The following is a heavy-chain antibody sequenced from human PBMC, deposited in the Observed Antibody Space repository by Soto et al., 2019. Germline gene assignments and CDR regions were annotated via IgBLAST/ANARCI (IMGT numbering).Heavy chain of an antibody. CDR3: ARGRVDIVATTQPYYFDY. J-gene: IGHJ4*02. D-gene: IGHD5-12*01. Sequence: SETLSLTCTVSGGSISSGGYYWSWIRQPPGKGLEWIGEINHSGSTNYNPSLKSRVTISVDTSKNQFSLKLSSVTAADTAVYYCARGRVDIVATTQPYYFDYWGQGTLVTVSS. V-gene: IGHV4-39*07. CDR2: INHSGST. CDR1: GGSISSGGYY.